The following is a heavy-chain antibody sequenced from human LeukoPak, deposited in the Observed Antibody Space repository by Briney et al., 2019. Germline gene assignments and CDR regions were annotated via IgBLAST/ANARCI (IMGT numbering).Heavy chain of an antibody. J-gene: IGHJ4*02. V-gene: IGHV1-18*01. CDR3: ARDLGIVVVPAAIGY. CDR2: ISAYNGNT. CDR1: GYTFTNYG. D-gene: IGHD2-2*03. Sequence: ASVKVSCKASGYTFTNYGISGVRQAPGQGLEWMGWISAYNGNTNYAQKLQGRVTMTTDTSTSTAYMELRSLRSDDTAVYYCARDLGIVVVPAAIGYWGQGTLVTVSS.